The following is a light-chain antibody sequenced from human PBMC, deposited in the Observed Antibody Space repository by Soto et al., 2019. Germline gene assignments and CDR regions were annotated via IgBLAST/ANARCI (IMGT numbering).Light chain of an antibody. Sequence: DIQMTQSPSSLSASVGDRVTITCRASQSINRYLNWYQQKPGKAPKLLIYGASNLQSGVPSRFSGSGSGTYFTLTISSLQPEDFATYYCQRSYNTPRTFGQGTMVAIK. CDR3: QRSYNTPRT. CDR2: GAS. V-gene: IGKV1-39*01. J-gene: IGKJ1*01. CDR1: QSINRY.